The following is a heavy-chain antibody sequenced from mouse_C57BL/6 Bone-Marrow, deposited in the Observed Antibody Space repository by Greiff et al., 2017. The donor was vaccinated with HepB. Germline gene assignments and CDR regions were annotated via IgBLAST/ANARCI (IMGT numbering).Heavy chain of an antibody. D-gene: IGHD4-1*01. CDR3: GTGTVFAY. CDR2: ISSGGRYN. CDR1: GFSFSSYG. V-gene: IGHV5-6*01. Sequence: EVQRVESGGDLVKPGGSLKLSCAASGFSFSSYGMSCVRQPPDKRLEWVATISSGGRYNYYPDSVKGRFTISRDNAKNTLYLQMSSLKSEDTAMYDCGTGTVFAYWGQGTLVTVSA. J-gene: IGHJ3*01.